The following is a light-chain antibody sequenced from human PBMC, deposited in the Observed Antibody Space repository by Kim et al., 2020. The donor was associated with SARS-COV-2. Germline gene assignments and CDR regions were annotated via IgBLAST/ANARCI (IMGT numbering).Light chain of an antibody. Sequence: QSALTQPASVSGSPGQSITISCTGTSSDVGGYNSVSWYQQHPGKAPKLMIYDVSNRPSGVSNRFSGSKSGNTASLTISGLQAEDEADYYCNSYTSSTTLVVFGGGTQLTVL. CDR1: SSDVGGYNS. CDR3: NSYTSSTTLVV. J-gene: IGLJ2*01. CDR2: DVS. V-gene: IGLV2-14*03.